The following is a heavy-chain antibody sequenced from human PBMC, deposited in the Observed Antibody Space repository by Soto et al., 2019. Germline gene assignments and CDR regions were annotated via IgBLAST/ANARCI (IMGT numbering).Heavy chain of an antibody. V-gene: IGHV1-69*01. Sequence: QVQLVQSGAEVKKPGSSVKLSCKASGGTFSSYAISWVRQAPGQGLDWTGAIIPIFGTANYAQKSQGRVTIPAAESQSTAHMELSSLGSEDAAVYDCAADNPGIAVAGMLSVSYAMDVWGQGATVTVSS. CDR1: GGTFSSYA. J-gene: IGHJ6*02. D-gene: IGHD6-19*01. CDR2: IIPIFGTA. CDR3: AADNPGIAVAGMLSVSYAMDV.